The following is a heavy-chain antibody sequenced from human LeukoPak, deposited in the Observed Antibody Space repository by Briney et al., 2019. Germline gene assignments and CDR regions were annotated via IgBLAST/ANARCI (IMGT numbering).Heavy chain of an antibody. CDR3: ARDQMDYDFWTGYSYYFDY. CDR2: ISYDGSSK. Sequence: GGSLRLSCVASGFTFRSYSMHWVRQAPGKGLEWVAVISYDGSSKHYAVSVKGRFTISRDNSKNTLYLQMNSLRAEDTGVYYCARDQMDYDFWTGYSYYFDYWGQGTLVTVSS. CDR1: GFTFRSYS. D-gene: IGHD3-3*01. V-gene: IGHV3-30-3*01. J-gene: IGHJ4*02.